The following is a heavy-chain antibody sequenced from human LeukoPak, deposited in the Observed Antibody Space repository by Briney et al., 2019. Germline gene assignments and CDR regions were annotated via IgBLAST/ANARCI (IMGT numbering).Heavy chain of an antibody. CDR1: GDSISSINW. CDR2: IQHSGKT. J-gene: IGHJ4*02. D-gene: IGHD6-13*01. CDR3: ARRGPGIATLIFDY. V-gene: IGHV4-4*02. Sequence: SETLSLTCAVSGDSISSINWWTWVRLSPEKGLEWIGEIQHSGKTNYNPSLKSRVTISVDTSKNQFSLKLSSVTAADTAVYYCARRGPGIATLIFDYWGQGTLVTVSS.